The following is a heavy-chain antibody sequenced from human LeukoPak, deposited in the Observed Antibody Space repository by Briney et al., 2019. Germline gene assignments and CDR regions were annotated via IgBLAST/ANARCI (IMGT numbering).Heavy chain of an antibody. V-gene: IGHV3-21*01. J-gene: IGHJ5*02. CDR1: GFTFSSYS. CDR2: ISSSSSYI. D-gene: IGHD3-16*01. CDR3: AREGESSNWFDP. Sequence: GGSLRLSCAASGFTFSSYSMNWVRQAPGKGLEWVSSISSSSSYIYYADSVKGRFTISRDNAKNSLYLQMNSLRAEDTAVYYCAREGESSNWFDPWGQGTLVTVSS.